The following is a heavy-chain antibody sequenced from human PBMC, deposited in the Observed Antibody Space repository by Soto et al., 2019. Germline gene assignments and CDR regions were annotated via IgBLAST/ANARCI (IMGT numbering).Heavy chain of an antibody. CDR3: AKEMGSGSYYPGWFDP. D-gene: IGHD3-10*01. V-gene: IGHV3-23*01. CDR2: ISGSGDKT. CDR1: GLIFSDYA. Sequence: PGGSLRLSCAASGLIFSDYAMSWVRQAPGKGLECVACISGSGDKTFYADSVKGRFTISRDNSKNTVSLHMNSLRVDDTAVYYCAKEMGSGSYYPGWFDPWGQGTLVTVSS. J-gene: IGHJ5*02.